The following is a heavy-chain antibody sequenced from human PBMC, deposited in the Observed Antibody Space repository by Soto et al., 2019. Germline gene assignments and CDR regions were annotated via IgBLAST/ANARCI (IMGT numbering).Heavy chain of an antibody. CDR2: TYYRGNT. D-gene: IGHD3-10*01. V-gene: IGHV4-31*02. CDR3: ARGGAGTYHV. Sequence: QVQLQESGPGLVKPSQTLTLTCTVSDDSITGGGYFCTWIRQLPGKGLEWLGSTYYRGNTFYNPSLTSRGNISLDPSKRRVSLRVTSVTAADTDIYFCARGGAGTYHVWGQVTLVIVAS. J-gene: IGHJ4*02. CDR1: DDSITGGGYF.